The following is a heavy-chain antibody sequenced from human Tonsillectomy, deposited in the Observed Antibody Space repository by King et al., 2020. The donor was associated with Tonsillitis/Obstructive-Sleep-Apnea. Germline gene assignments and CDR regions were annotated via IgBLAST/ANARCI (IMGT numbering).Heavy chain of an antibody. Sequence: VQLVESGGGVVQPGRSLRLSCAASGFTFSSYAMHWVRQAPGKGLEGVAVISYDGSYKYYADSVKGRFTISRDNSKNTLYLQMNSRRAEDTAVYYCARGTDYDFWSGFDYWGQGTLVSVSS. CDR3: ARGTDYDFWSGFDY. D-gene: IGHD3-3*01. V-gene: IGHV3-30*04. J-gene: IGHJ4*02. CDR1: GFTFSSYA. CDR2: ISYDGSYK.